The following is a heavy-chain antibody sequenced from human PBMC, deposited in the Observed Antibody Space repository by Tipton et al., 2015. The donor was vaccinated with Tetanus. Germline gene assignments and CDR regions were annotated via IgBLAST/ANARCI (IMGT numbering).Heavy chain of an antibody. V-gene: IGHV4-59*02. J-gene: IGHJ5*02. Sequence: LRLSCNVSGVSVTTYHWSWIRQPPGKGLEWIGYITDTGRTNYSPSLRNRLTISLDTSKNEFSLTLSSVTAADTAVYYCARGTWLYTSTYHRHWLDPWGQGTLVTVSS. CDR3: ARGTWLYTSTYHRHWLDP. D-gene: IGHD6-13*01. CDR1: GVSVTTYH. CDR2: ITDTGRT.